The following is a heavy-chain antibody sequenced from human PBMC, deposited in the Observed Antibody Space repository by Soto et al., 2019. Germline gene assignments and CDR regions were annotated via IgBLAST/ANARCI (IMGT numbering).Heavy chain of an antibody. D-gene: IGHD3-10*01. CDR2: IIPILGIA. Sequence: ASVKVSCKASGGTFSSYTISWVRQAPGQGLEWMGGIIPILGIANYAQKFQGRVTITADKSTSTAYMELSSLRSEDTAVYYCARATNSFGELLQHLDYWGQGTLVTVSS. V-gene: IGHV1-69*10. CDR1: GGTFSSYT. CDR3: ARATNSFGELLQHLDY. J-gene: IGHJ4*02.